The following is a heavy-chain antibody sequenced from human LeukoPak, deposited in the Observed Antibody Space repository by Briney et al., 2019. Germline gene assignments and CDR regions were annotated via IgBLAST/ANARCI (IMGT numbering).Heavy chain of an antibody. D-gene: IGHD4-23*01. CDR3: ARHMTTVVTSLDN. V-gene: IGHV1-69*05. Sequence: SVKVSCKASGGTFSSYAISWVRQAPGQGLEWMGGIIPIFGTANYAQKFQGRVTITTDESTSTAYMELTGLTSDDTAMYYCARHMTTVVTSLDNWGQGTLVTVSS. CDR2: IIPIFGTA. J-gene: IGHJ4*02. CDR1: GGTFSSYA.